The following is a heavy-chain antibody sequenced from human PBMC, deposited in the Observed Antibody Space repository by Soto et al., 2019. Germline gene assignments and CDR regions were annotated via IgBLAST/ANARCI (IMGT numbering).Heavy chain of an antibody. D-gene: IGHD4-17*01. CDR2: ISSVGGHT. Sequence: GGSLRLSCAASGFTFSSYAMHWVRQAPGKGLEYVSAISSVGGHTYYADSVKGRFTISRDNSRNMLYLHMGSLRGEDMAVYYCARDRDYGVLDHWGQGTLVTVSS. CDR1: GFTFSSYA. CDR3: ARDRDYGVLDH. V-gene: IGHV3-64*02. J-gene: IGHJ5*02.